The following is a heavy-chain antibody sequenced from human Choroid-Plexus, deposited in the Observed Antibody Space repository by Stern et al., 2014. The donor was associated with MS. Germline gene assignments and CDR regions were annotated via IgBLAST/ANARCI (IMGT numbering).Heavy chain of an antibody. J-gene: IGHJ5*02. Sequence: DQLVESGGGVVQPGRPLRLSCVASGFTFGSCAMHWVRQAPGKGLEWVAGVSYDGSNKYYADSVKGRFTISRDNSQNTLYMQMSSLRPEDTAVCYCAKDRQYLTYFFDHWGQGSLVTVSS. CDR1: GFTFGSCA. CDR2: VSYDGSNK. V-gene: IGHV3-30*18. CDR3: AKDRQYLTYFFDH. D-gene: IGHD2/OR15-2a*01.